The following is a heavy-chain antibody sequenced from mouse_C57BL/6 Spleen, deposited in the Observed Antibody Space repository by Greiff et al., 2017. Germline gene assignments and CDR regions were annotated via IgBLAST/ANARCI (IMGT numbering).Heavy chain of an antibody. CDR1: GYTFTDYE. Sequence: QVQLQQSGAELVRPGASVTLSCKASGYTFTDYEMHWVKQTPVHGLEWIGAIDPETGGTAYNQKFKGKAILTADKSSSTAYMELRSLTSEDSAVYSCTKDYYGISSWFAYWGQGTLVTVSA. V-gene: IGHV1-15*01. J-gene: IGHJ3*01. D-gene: IGHD1-1*01. CDR2: IDPETGGT. CDR3: TKDYYGISSWFAY.